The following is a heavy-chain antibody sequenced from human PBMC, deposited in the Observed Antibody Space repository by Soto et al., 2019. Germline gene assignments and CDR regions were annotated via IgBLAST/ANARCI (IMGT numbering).Heavy chain of an antibody. CDR1: GFSLTTSGVG. Sequence: QITLNESGPTVVRPTETLTLTCRFSGFSLTTSGVGVGWIRQSPGKAPEWLALIYWDDDKRYSASLKSRLTITKDTSKKQVVLTVSGLDPTDTATYYCAHRVLRTVFGLVTTTAIYFDFWRQGTPVAVSS. CDR3: AHRVLRTVFGLVTTTAIYFDF. CDR2: IYWDDDK. V-gene: IGHV2-5*02. J-gene: IGHJ4*02. D-gene: IGHD3-3*01.